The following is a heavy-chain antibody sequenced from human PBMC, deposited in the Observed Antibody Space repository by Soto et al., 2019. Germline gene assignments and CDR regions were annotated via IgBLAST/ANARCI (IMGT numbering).Heavy chain of an antibody. Sequence: GGSLRLSCAASGFRFRSYAMGWVRQAPGKGLDWVSSISAGGDGTYYADSVKGRFTISRDNSKNTVYLQMTSLRADDTAVYYCADGGRYPYYWGPGTLATVSS. D-gene: IGHD1-26*01. V-gene: IGHV3-23*01. CDR1: GFRFRSYA. J-gene: IGHJ4*02. CDR3: ADGGRYPYY. CDR2: ISAGGDGT.